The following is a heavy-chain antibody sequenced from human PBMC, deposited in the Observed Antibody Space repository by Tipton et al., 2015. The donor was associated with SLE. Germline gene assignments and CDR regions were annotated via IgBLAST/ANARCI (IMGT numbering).Heavy chain of an antibody. CDR3: AREAEPDYGSGSYYNY. Sequence: QVQLVQSGPEVKKPGSSVKVSCKASGGTFSSYAISWVRQAPGQGLEWMGGIIPILGIANYAQKFQGRVTITADKSTSTAYMELSSLRSEDTAVYYCAREAEPDYGSGSYYNYWGQGTLVTVSS. V-gene: IGHV1-69*09. CDR1: GGTFSSYA. CDR2: IIPILGIA. D-gene: IGHD3-10*01. J-gene: IGHJ4*02.